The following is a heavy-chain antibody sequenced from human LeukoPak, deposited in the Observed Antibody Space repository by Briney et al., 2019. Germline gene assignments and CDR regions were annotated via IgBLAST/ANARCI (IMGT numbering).Heavy chain of an antibody. J-gene: IGHJ4*02. CDR2: IYPGDSDT. CDR3: ARQMDYDSSGYTY. Sequence: PGESLKISCKGSGYSLTSYWIGWVRQMPGKGLEWMGIIYPGDSDTRYSPSFQGQVTISADKSISTAYLQWSSLKASDTAMYYCARQMDYDSSGYTYWGQGTLVTVSS. V-gene: IGHV5-51*01. CDR1: GYSLTSYW. D-gene: IGHD3-22*01.